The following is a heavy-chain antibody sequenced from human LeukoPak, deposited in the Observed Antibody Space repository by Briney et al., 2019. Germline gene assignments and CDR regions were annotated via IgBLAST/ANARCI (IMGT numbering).Heavy chain of an antibody. V-gene: IGHV1-8*03. D-gene: IGHD2-2*01. Sequence: ASVKVSCKASGYTFTSYDINWVRQATGQGLEWMGWMNPNSGNTGYAQKFQGRVTITRNTSISTAYMELSSLRSEDTAVYYCAREQGYCSSTSCYAFDIWGQGTMVTVSS. CDR2: MNPNSGNT. CDR1: GYTFTSYD. CDR3: AREQGYCSSTSCYAFDI. J-gene: IGHJ3*02.